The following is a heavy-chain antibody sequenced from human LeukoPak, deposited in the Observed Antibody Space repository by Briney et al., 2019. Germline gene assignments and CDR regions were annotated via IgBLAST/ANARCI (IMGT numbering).Heavy chain of an antibody. CDR2: IRYDGSNK. CDR3: AKRASGYCSSTSCPGHYYYYMDV. D-gene: IGHD2-2*01. Sequence: GGSLRLSCAASGFTFSSYGMHWVRQAPSKGLEWVAFIRYDGSNKYYADSVKGRFTISRDNSKNTLYLQMNSLRAEDTAVYYCAKRASGYCSSTSCPGHYYYYMDVWGKGTTVTVSS. CDR1: GFTFSSYG. J-gene: IGHJ6*03. V-gene: IGHV3-30*02.